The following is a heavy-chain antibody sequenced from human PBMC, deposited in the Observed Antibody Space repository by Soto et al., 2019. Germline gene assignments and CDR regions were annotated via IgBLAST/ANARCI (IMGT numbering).Heavy chain of an antibody. D-gene: IGHD1-26*01. CDR1: GFTFTSSA. V-gene: IGHV1-58*01. CDR2: IVVGSGNT. Sequence: GASVKVSCKASGFTFTSSAVQWVRQARGQRLEWIGWIVVGSGNTNYAQKFQERVTITRDMSTSTAYMELSSLRSEDTAVYYCAAVNRIVGATDNAFDIWGQGTMVTVSS. J-gene: IGHJ3*02. CDR3: AAVNRIVGATDNAFDI.